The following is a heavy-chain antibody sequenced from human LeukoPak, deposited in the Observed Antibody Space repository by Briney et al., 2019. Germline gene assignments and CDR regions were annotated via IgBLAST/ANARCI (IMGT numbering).Heavy chain of an antibody. V-gene: IGHV3-11*01. J-gene: IGHJ4*02. D-gene: IGHD3-22*01. CDR1: GGSFSGYY. Sequence: LSLTCAVYGGSFSGYYWSWIRQAPGKGLEWVSYISSSGSTIYYADSVKGRFTISRDNAKNSLYLQMNSLRAEDTAVYYCARDYYYDSSGYYYYWGQGTLVTVSS. CDR2: ISSSGSTI. CDR3: ARDYYYDSSGYYYY.